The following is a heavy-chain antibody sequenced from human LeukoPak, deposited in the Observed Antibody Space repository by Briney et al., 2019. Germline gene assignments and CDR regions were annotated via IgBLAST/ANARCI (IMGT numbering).Heavy chain of an antibody. J-gene: IGHJ4*02. CDR1: GGSISSGSYY. CDR3: ASTYYYGSGSYGY. V-gene: IGHV4-61*02. D-gene: IGHD3-10*01. CDR2: IYTSGST. Sequence: SETLSLTCTVSGGSISSGSYYLSWIRQPAGKGLEWIGRIYTSGSTNYNPSLKSRVTISVDTSKNQFSLKLSSVTAADTAVYYCASTYYYGSGSYGYWGQGTLVTVSS.